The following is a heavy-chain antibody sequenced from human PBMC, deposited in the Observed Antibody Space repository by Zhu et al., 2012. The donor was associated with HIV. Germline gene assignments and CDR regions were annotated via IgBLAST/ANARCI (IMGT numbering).Heavy chain of an antibody. CDR2: TNHTGST. CDR1: GGSFSGHY. V-gene: IGHV4-34*02. CDR3: ARNEPGYGDLDAFDI. J-gene: IGHJ3*02. D-gene: IGHD4-17*01. Sequence: QVQLQQWGTGLLKPSETLSLTCAVYGGSFSGHYWSWIRQSPGKGLEWIGKTNHTGSTNYNPSLKSRVIISGDTSKRQFSLKLSSVTTADTAMYYCARNEPGYGDLDAFDIWGQGTMVTVSS.